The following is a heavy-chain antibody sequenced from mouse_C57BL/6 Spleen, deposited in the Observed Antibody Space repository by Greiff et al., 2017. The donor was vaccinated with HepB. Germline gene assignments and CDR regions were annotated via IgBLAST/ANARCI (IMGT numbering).Heavy chain of an antibody. Sequence: VQLQQPGAELVMPGASVKLSCKASGYTFTSYWMHWVKQRPGQGLEWIGEIDPSDSYTNYNQKFKGKSTLTVDKSSSTAYMQLSSLTSEDSAVYYCARVGYYYGSYWYFDVWGTGTTVTVSS. D-gene: IGHD1-1*01. CDR2: IDPSDSYT. J-gene: IGHJ1*03. CDR3: ARVGYYYGSYWYFDV. CDR1: GYTFTSYW. V-gene: IGHV1-69*01.